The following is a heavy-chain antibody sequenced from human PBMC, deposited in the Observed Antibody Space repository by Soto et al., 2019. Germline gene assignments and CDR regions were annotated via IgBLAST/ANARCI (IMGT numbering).Heavy chain of an antibody. CDR1: GFSLTTGRMG. CDR3: VRMNADSYQFYYAMDV. Sequence: QVTLKESGPVLVKPTETLTLTCTVSGFSLTTGRMGVSWIRQPPGKALEWLAHIFSDAERSYSTSMQGRLTISKDTSGSQVVLSMTNVDPVDTGTYYCVRMNADSYQFYYAMDVWGHGTTVTVSS. CDR2: IFSDAER. J-gene: IGHJ6*02. D-gene: IGHD2-2*01. V-gene: IGHV2-26*01.